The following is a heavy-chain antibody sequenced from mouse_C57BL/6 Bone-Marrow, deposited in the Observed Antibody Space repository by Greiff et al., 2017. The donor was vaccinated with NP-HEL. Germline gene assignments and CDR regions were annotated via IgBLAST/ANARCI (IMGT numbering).Heavy chain of an antibody. CDR3: AGVDGYYLWDFDY. Sequence: EVQRVESGGGLVKPGGSLKLSCAASGFTFSDYGMHWVRQAPEKGLEWVAYISSGSRTIYYADTVKGRFTISRDNAKNTLFLQMTSLRSEDTAMYYCAGVDGYYLWDFDYWGQGTTLTVSS. J-gene: IGHJ2*01. CDR2: ISSGSRTI. CDR1: GFTFSDYG. D-gene: IGHD2-3*01. V-gene: IGHV5-17*01.